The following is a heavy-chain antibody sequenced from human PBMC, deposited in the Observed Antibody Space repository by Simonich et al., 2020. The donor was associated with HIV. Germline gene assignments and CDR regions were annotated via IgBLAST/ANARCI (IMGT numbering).Heavy chain of an antibody. CDR1: GGSFSGYY. D-gene: IGHD3-3*01. Sequence: QVQLQQWGAGLLKPSETLSLTCAVYGGSFSGYYWSWIRQPPGKGLEWIGEINHSGLTNYKSSLNSRATISGDKSKNQFSLKLSSVTAADTAIYYCARRDRELILYFDYWGQGNLVTVSS. V-gene: IGHV4-34*01. CDR3: ARRDRELILYFDY. J-gene: IGHJ4*02. CDR2: INHSGLT.